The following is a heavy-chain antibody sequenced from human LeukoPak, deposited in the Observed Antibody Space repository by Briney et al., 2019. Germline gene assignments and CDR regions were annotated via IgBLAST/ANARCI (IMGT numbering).Heavy chain of an antibody. CDR1: GFSFNNFA. V-gene: IGHV3-30*02. CDR3: AEQGTRSWMSFDY. D-gene: IGHD1-26*01. J-gene: IGHJ4*02. CDR2: IRYDGTSE. Sequence: GGSLRLSCAASGFSFNNFAMHWVRQAPGKGLEWVAFIRYDGTSEYYADSVKGRFTISRDNSKNTLYLQMNSLGPEDTAVYYCAEQGTRSWMSFDYWGQGTLITVSS.